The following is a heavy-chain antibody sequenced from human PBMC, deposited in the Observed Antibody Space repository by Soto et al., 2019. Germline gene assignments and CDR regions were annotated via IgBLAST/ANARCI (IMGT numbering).Heavy chain of an antibody. D-gene: IGHD3-16*02. J-gene: IGHJ4*02. Sequence: EVQLVESGGGLVQPGGSLRLSCAASGFTFSSYEMNWVRQAPGKGLEWVSYISSSGSTIYYADSVKGRFTISRDNAKNSLYLQMNSLRAEDTAVYYCASYPPEYHLYDYVWGSYRPKNYYFDYWGQGTLVTVSS. V-gene: IGHV3-48*03. CDR3: ASYPPEYHLYDYVWGSYRPKNYYFDY. CDR1: GFTFSSYE. CDR2: ISSSGSTI.